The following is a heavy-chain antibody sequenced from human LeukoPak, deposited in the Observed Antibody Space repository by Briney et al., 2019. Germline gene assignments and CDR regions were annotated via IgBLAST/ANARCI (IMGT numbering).Heavy chain of an antibody. CDR3: AGVVSTYSSSWLPRKYYYYYMDV. CDR2: ISAYNGNT. V-gene: IGHV1-18*01. CDR1: GYTFTSYG. Sequence: ASVKVSCKASGYTFTSYGISWVRQAPGQGLEWMGWISAYNGNTNYAQKLQGRVTMTTDTSTSTAYMELRSLRSDDTAVYYCAGVVSTYSSSWLPRKYYYYYMDVWGKGTTVTVSS. D-gene: IGHD6-13*01. J-gene: IGHJ6*03.